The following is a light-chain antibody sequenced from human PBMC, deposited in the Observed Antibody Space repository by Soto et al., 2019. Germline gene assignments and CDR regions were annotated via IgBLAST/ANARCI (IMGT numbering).Light chain of an antibody. CDR3: QQYNSMLS. CDR2: DAS. CDR1: HDVSRN. Sequence: DIQMTQSPSSLSASVGDRVTIACQSRHDVSRNLNWFQQKPGEGPKLLIYDASNLERGVPSRFSASGSGTDFTFTISSLQPEDVATYYCQQYNSMLSFGGGTEIELK. V-gene: IGKV1-33*01. J-gene: IGKJ4*01.